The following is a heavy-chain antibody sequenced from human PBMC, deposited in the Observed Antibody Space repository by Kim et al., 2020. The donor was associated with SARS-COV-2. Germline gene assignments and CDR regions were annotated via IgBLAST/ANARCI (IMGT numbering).Heavy chain of an antibody. V-gene: IGHV3-30*02. J-gene: IGHJ3*02. Sequence: DSVKGRFTISRDNSKNTLYLQMNSLRAEDTAVYYCAKDGRFLEWFHAFDIWGQGTMVTVSS. D-gene: IGHD3-3*01. CDR3: AKDGRFLEWFHAFDI.